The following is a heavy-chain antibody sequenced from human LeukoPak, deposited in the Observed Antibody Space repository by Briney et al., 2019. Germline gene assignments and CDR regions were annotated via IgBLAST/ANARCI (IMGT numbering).Heavy chain of an antibody. CDR2: IIPIFGTA. J-gene: IGHJ6*03. CDR3: ARGGYYDFWSGYTSLYYYYYMDV. D-gene: IGHD3-3*01. Sequence: ASVKVSCKASGGTFSSYAISWVRQAPGQGLEWMGGIIPIFGTANYAQKFQGRVTITADESTSTAYMELSSLRSEDTAVYYCARGGYYDFWSGYTSLYYYYYMDVWGKGTTVTVSS. V-gene: IGHV1-69*13. CDR1: GGTFSSYA.